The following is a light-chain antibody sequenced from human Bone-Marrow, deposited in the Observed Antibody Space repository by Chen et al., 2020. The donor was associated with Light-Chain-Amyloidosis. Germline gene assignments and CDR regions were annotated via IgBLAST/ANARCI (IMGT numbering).Light chain of an antibody. J-gene: IGLJ1*01. Sequence: QSALTQPPSVSASPGQSITISCTGTSSDVGGDNHVSWYQQHPDKAPKLMIYEVTNRPSWVPDRFSGSKSDNTASLTISGLQTEDEADYFCSSYTITNTLVFGSGTRVTVL. V-gene: IGLV2-14*01. CDR2: EVT. CDR1: SSDVGGDNH. CDR3: SSYTITNTLV.